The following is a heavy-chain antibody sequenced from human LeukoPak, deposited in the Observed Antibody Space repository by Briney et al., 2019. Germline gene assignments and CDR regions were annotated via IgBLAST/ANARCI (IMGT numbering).Heavy chain of an antibody. CDR2: VSGNGANT. V-gene: IGHV3-23*01. CDR3: AKDLIAAAGTDFDY. D-gene: IGHD6-13*01. Sequence: GGSLRLSCAVSGFTFASYAMNWVRQAPGKGLDWVSVVSGNGANTYYADSVKGRFTISRDNSKNTLYLQMNSLRAEDTAVYYCAKDLIAAAGTDFDYWGQGTLVTVSS. CDR1: GFTFASYA. J-gene: IGHJ4*02.